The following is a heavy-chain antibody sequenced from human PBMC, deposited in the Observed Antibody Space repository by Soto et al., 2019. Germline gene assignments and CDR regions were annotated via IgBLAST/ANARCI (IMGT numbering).Heavy chain of an antibody. CDR2: ISRSSIYI. V-gene: IGHV3-21*01. J-gene: IGHJ4*02. Sequence: GGSLRLSWAASGFTFSSFTMHWVRQAPGKGLEWVASISRSSIYIYYSDSLKGRVTISRDNAKNSLYLQMDSLRVEDTAMYYCAREELDYWGQGTLVTVSS. CDR1: GFTFSSFT. CDR3: AREELDY. D-gene: IGHD1-1*01.